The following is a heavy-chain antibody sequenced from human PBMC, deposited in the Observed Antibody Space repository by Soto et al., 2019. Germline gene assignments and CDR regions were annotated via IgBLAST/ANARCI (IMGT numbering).Heavy chain of an antibody. V-gene: IGHV1-18*01. CDR2: ISAYNGNT. D-gene: IGHD2-8*01. CDR3: ARTRAYCTNGVCYLSGNWFDP. CDR1: GYTFTSYG. J-gene: IGHJ5*02. Sequence: GASVKVSCKASGYTFTSYGISWVRQAPGQGLEWMGWISAYNGNTNYAQKLQGRVTMTTDTSTSTAYMELRSLRSDDTAVYYCARTRAYCTNGVCYLSGNWFDPWGQGTLVTVSS.